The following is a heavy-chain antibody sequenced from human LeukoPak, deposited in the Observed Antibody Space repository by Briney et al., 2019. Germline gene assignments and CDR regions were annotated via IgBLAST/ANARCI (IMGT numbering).Heavy chain of an antibody. V-gene: IGHV4-38-2*01. D-gene: IGHD6-19*01. Sequence: PSETLSLICAVSNYSISSGYYWGWIRQPPGKGLEWIGSIYQSGGTYYTPSLKSRVTISIDTSKNQFSLMLSSVTAADTAVYYCARVTAVAGNAEYFQHWGQGTLVTVSS. CDR1: NYSISSGYY. J-gene: IGHJ1*01. CDR3: ARVTAVAGNAEYFQH. CDR2: IYQSGGT.